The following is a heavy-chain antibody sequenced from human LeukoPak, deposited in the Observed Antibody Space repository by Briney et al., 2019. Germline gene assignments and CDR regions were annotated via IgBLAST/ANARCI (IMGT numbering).Heavy chain of an antibody. CDR1: GYTFTSYD. CDR2: MNPNSGNT. J-gene: IGHJ5*02. Sequence: GASVKVSCKASGYTFTSYDINWVRQATGQGLEWMGWMNPNSGNTGYAQKFQGRVTMTRNTSISTAYMELSSLRSEDTAVYYCARAHQSPSWWVVVVPAANKDWFDPWGQGTLVTVSS. CDR3: ARAHQSPSWWVVVVPAANKDWFDP. D-gene: IGHD2-2*01. V-gene: IGHV1-8*01.